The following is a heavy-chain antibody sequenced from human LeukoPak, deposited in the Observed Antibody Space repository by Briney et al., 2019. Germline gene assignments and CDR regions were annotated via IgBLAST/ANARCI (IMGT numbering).Heavy chain of an antibody. J-gene: IGHJ6*03. CDR3: AKDERYSSSWYEMGKNYYYYMDV. CDR1: GYTFTSYG. D-gene: IGHD6-13*01. Sequence: ASVKVSCKASGYTFTSYGISWVRQAPGQGLEWMGWISAYNGNTNYAQKLQGRVTMTTDTSTSTAYMELRSLRSDDTAVYYCAKDERYSSSWYEMGKNYYYYMDVWGKGTTVTISS. CDR2: ISAYNGNT. V-gene: IGHV1-18*01.